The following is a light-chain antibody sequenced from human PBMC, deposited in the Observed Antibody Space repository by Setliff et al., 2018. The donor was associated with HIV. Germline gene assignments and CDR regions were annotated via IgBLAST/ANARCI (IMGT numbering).Light chain of an antibody. CDR3: QQIHDFPVT. Sequence: DIKLTQSPSVLSASVGDRVTITCRASQPISNDLAWYQQKPGKAPKLLIYAASTLQSGVPSRFSASGSATEFILTISSLQPEDFAPYYCQQIHDFPVTFGQGTRLEIK. CDR1: QPISND. V-gene: IGKV1-9*01. J-gene: IGKJ5*01. CDR2: AAS.